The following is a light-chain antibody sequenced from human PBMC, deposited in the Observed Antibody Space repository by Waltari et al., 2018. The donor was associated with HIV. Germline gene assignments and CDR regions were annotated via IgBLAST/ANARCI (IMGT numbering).Light chain of an antibody. CDR2: DVN. CDR1: SNDVGDHNY. V-gene: IGLV2-14*03. Sequence: QSALTQPASVSGSPGQSITISCTGTSNDVGDHNYVSWYQQHPGKAPKLMIYDVNSRPSGVSKRFSGSKSGNTASLTISGLQAEDEAHYYCSSFTSSTTLFGGGTKLTVL. CDR3: SSFTSSTTL. J-gene: IGLJ2*01.